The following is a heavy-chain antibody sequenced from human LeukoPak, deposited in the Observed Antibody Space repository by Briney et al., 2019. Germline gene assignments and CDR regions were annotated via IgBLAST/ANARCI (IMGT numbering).Heavy chain of an antibody. CDR1: GFTFSPHA. J-gene: IGHJ4*02. CDR3: AKLTRRFLEWLLNEADY. Sequence: PGGSLRLSCAASGFTFSPHAMRWVRQAPGKGLKWVAVISSDGSDKYYADSVQGRFTISRDNSKNTLYLQMNSLRPEDTAVYYCAKLTRRFLEWLLNEADYWGQGTLVTVSS. D-gene: IGHD3-3*01. CDR2: ISSDGSDK. V-gene: IGHV3-30-3*01.